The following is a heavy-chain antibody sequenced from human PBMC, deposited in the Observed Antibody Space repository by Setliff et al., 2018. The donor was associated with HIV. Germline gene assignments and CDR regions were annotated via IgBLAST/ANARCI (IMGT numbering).Heavy chain of an antibody. V-gene: IGHV1-69*13. D-gene: IGHD2-15*01. CDR2: IVPIFGTP. CDR3: ARDSRDIVVVIAPEPEPYYYYGIDF. J-gene: IGHJ6*02. Sequence: GASVKVSCKASGDNFNSHSISWVRQAPGQGLEWMGGIVPIFGTPNYAQKFKGRLTITADESTSTVYMELSSLRSEDTAVYFCARDSRDIVVVIAPEPEPYYYYGIDFWGQGALVTVSS. CDR1: GDNFNSHS.